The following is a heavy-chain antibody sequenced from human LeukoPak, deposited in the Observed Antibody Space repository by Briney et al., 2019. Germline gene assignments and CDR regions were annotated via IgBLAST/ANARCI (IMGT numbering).Heavy chain of an antibody. CDR2: IYTSGST. CDR3: ATGDGYNSFDY. J-gene: IGHJ4*02. D-gene: IGHD5-24*01. Sequence: SETLSLTCSVSDGSIGSYYWSWIRQPPGKGLEWIGRIYTSGSTNYNSSLKSRVTMSVDTSKNQVSLKLSSVTAADTAVYYCATGDGYNSFDYWGQGTLVTVSS. V-gene: IGHV4-4*07. CDR1: DGSIGSYY.